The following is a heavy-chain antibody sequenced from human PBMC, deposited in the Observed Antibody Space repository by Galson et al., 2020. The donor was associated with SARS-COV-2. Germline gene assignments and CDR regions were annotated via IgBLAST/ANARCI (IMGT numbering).Heavy chain of an antibody. V-gene: IGHV3-11*05. CDR2: ISSSASYT. D-gene: IGHD3-22*01. Sequence: GGSLRLSCAASGFSFNYYYMTWIRQAPGKGLEWVSHISSSASYTNYADSVKGRFTISRDNAENSLYLQMNSLRAEDTAVYYCARGALADDHYYVSSAEGSIDYWGQGTLVTVSS. CDR3: ARGALADDHYYVSSAEGSIDY. J-gene: IGHJ4*02. CDR1: GFSFNYYY.